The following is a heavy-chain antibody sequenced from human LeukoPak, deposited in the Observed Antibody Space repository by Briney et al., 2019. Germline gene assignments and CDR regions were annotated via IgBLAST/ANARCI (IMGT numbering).Heavy chain of an antibody. J-gene: IGHJ6*03. V-gene: IGHV3-74*01. CDR2: INSDGSST. CDR3: ARVGRDGYNYYYYYMDV. D-gene: IGHD5-24*01. Sequence: PGGSLRLSCAASGFTFSSYWMHWIRQAPGKGLVWVSRINSDGSSTSYADSVKGRFTISRDNAKNTLYLQMNSLRAEDTAVYYCARVGRDGYNYYYYYMDVWGKGTTVTVSS. CDR1: GFTFSSYW.